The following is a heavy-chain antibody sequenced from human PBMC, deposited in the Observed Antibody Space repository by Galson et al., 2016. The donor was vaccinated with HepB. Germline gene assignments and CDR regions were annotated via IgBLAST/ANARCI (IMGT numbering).Heavy chain of an antibody. Sequence: SVKVSCKASGGTFSSYVINWVRPAPGQGLEWMGGIIPIFGTAKFAEKFQGRVTILADESTSTSYMELSSLRSDDTAVYYCARTWDDSNGHSAFDLWGQGTMVTVSS. V-gene: IGHV1-69*13. CDR2: IIPIFGTA. J-gene: IGHJ3*01. D-gene: IGHD3-22*01. CDR3: ARTWDDSNGHSAFDL. CDR1: GGTFSSYV.